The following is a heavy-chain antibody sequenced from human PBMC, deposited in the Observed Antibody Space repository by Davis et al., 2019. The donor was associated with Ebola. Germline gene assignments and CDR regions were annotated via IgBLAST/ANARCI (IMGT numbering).Heavy chain of an antibody. J-gene: IGHJ6*02. CDR1: GFTFSSYS. D-gene: IGHD6-19*01. Sequence: GESLKISCAASGFTFSSYSMNWVRQAPGKGLEWVSSISSSSSYIYYADSVKGRFTISRDNSKNTVYLQMNAVRAEDTAVYYCAKPQYTSGWYGDHYYGLHVWGQGTTVTVSS. V-gene: IGHV3-21*04. CDR2: ISSSSSYI. CDR3: AKPQYTSGWYGDHYYGLHV.